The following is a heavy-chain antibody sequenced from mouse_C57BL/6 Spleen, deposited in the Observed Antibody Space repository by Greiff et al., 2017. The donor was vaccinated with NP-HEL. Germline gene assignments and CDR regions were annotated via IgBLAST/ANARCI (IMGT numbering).Heavy chain of an antibody. J-gene: IGHJ2*01. V-gene: IGHV1-55*01. CDR1: GYTFTSYW. D-gene: IGHD2-5*01. CDR2: IYPGSGST. Sequence: QVQLQQPGAELVKPGASVKMSCKASGYTFTSYWITWVKQRPGQGLEWIGDIYPGSGSTNYNEKFKSKATLTVDTSSSTAYMRLSSLTSEDSAVYYCARSGYSNYGFYFDYWGQGTTLTVSS. CDR3: ARSGYSNYGFYFDY.